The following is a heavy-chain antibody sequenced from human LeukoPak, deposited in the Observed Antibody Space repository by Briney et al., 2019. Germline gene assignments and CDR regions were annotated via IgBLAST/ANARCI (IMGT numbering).Heavy chain of an antibody. CDR3: ARDRGSYLNYFDN. V-gene: IGHV3-11*01. CDR1: GFTFSNYY. J-gene: IGHJ4*02. D-gene: IGHD5-18*01. Sequence: PGGSLRLSCAASGFTFSNYYMSWSRQAPGKGLEWVSYISGSGRSIYYADSVKGRFTISKDNAKNSLSLQMNSLRAEDTAVYYCARDRGSYLNYFDNWGQGTLVTVSS. CDR2: ISGSGRSI.